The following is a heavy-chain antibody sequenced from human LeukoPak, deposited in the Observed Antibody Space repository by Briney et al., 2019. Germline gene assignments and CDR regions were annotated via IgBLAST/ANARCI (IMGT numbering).Heavy chain of an antibody. Sequence: GGSLRLSCAASGFTFSNSAMSWVRQAPGKGLEWVSAITGSGGSTYYADSVKGRFTISRDNSKNTLYLQMNSLRAEDTAVYYCAKEGDSGSYVGFFYYWGQGTLVTVSS. CDR1: GFTFSNSA. D-gene: IGHD1-26*01. V-gene: IGHV3-23*01. CDR3: AKEGDSGSYVGFFYY. J-gene: IGHJ4*02. CDR2: ITGSGGST.